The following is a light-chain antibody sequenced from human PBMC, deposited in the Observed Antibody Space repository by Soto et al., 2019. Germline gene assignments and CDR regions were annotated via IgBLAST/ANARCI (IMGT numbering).Light chain of an antibody. CDR3: QYYPNSPWM. V-gene: IGKV3-20*01. CDR2: GAS. CDR1: QSVSSTY. J-gene: IGKJ1*01. Sequence: EVELTQSPGTLSLTEGERATLSCRASQSVSSTYIAWYQQKPGQAPRLLLYGASTRAPGVPDRFSGGGSGTDFTLAISKLEPGDSAVYYCQYYPNSPWMFGQGTKVEIK.